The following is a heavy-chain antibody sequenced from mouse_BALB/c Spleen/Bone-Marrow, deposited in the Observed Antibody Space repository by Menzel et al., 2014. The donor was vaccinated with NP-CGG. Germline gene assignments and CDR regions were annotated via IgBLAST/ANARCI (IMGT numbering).Heavy chain of an antibody. D-gene: IGHD1-1*01. CDR3: VRQRYYYGSSDWYFDV. V-gene: IGHV10-1*02. J-gene: IGHJ1*01. Sequence: EVMLVESGGGLVQPKGSLKLSCAASGFTFNTYAMSWVRQAPGKGLEWVARIRSKSNNYATYYADSVKDRFTISRDDSQSMLNQQMNNLKTEDTAMYYCVRQRYYYGSSDWYFDVWGAGTTVTVSS. CDR1: GFTFNTYA. CDR2: IRSKSNNYAT.